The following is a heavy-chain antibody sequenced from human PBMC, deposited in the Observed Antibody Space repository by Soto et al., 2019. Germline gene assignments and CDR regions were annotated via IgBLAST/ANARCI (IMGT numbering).Heavy chain of an antibody. CDR2: INAGNGNT. V-gene: IGHV1-3*01. J-gene: IGHJ4*02. CDR1: GYTFSTYA. D-gene: IGHD1-26*01. Sequence: GASVKVSCKASGYTFSTYAIHWVRQAPGQRLEWMGWINAGNGNTQFSQNFQGRVTITSDTSATTAYMELSSLTSEDTAIYYCARGGEVGGPRRPFDYWGQGTLVTVS. CDR3: ARGGEVGGPRRPFDY.